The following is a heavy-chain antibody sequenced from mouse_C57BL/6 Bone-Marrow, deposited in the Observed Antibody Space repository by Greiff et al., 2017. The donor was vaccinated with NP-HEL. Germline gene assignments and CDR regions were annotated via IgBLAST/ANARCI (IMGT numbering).Heavy chain of an antibody. J-gene: IGHJ4*01. CDR3: ARSRFSDAMDY. CDR1: GYAFTNYL. V-gene: IGHV1-54*01. CDR2: INPGSGGT. Sequence: VKLQQSGAELVRPGTSVKVSCKASGYAFTNYLIEWVKQRPGQGLEWIGVINPGSGGTNYNEKFKGKATLTADKSSSTAYMQLSSLTSEDSAVYFCARSRFSDAMDYWGQGTSVTVSS.